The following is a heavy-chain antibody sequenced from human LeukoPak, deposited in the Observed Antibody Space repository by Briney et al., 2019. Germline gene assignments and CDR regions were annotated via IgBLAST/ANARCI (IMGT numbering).Heavy chain of an antibody. V-gene: IGHV5-51*01. D-gene: IGHD3-16*01. CDR1: EYSFTSYW. J-gene: IGHJ4*02. CDR3: ARLGAQFIDY. CDR2: IYLGDSDT. Sequence: GESLKISCKGSEYSFTSYWIGWVRQMSGKGLEWMGIIYLGDSDTTYSPSVQGQVTISVDKSISTAYLHWSSLKASDTAIYYCARLGAQFIDYWGQGTLVTVSS.